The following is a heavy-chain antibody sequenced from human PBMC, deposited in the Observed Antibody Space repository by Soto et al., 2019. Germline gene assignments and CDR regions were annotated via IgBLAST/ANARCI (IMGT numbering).Heavy chain of an antibody. J-gene: IGHJ4*02. CDR1: GYTFSRYG. D-gene: IGHD3-22*01. V-gene: IGHV1-18*01. CDR2: ISGYSGDT. Sequence: ASVKVSCKTSGYTFSRYGISWVRQAPGQGLEWMGWISGYSGDTNYAQKFQGRVTITADKSTSTAYMELSSLRSEDTAVYYCASLFGPSTFDSSGPDYWGQGTLVTVSS. CDR3: ASLFGPSTFDSSGPDY.